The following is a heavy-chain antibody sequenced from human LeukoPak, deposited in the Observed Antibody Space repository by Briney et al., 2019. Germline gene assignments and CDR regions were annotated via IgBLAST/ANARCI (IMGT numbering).Heavy chain of an antibody. CDR1: GGSISSNSYY. J-gene: IGHJ4*02. V-gene: IGHV4-39*07. CDR2: IYYSGST. Sequence: SETLSLTCAVSGGSISSNSYYWGWIRQPPGKGLEWIGTIYYSGSTYYNPSLKSRVTISADTSKNQFSLKLNSVTAADTAVYYCARHLAGHFGGFYFDDWGQGTLVTVSS. D-gene: IGHD2-21*01. CDR3: ARHLAGHFGGFYFDD.